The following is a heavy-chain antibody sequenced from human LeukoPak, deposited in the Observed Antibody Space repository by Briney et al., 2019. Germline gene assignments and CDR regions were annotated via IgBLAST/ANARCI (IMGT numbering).Heavy chain of an antibody. J-gene: IGHJ4*02. V-gene: IGHV3-33*01. CDR3: ARTYSSGWNRGHLDY. CDR2: IWYDGSNK. CDR1: GFTFSSYG. D-gene: IGHD6-19*01. Sequence: QPGGSLRLSCAASGFTFSSYGMHWVRQAPGKGLEWVAVIWYDGSNKYYADSVKGRFTISRDNSKNTLYLQMNSLRAEDTAVYYCARTYSSGWNRGHLDYWGQGTLVTVSS.